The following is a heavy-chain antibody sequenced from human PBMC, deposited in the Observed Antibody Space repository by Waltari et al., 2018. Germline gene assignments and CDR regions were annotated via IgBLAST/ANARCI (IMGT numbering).Heavy chain of an antibody. V-gene: IGHV1-69*08. J-gene: IGHJ4*02. CDR2: IIPIVGTA. CDR3: AESYGDYGYYFDY. CDR1: VVTFSSYA. D-gene: IGHD4-17*01. Sequence: QVQLVQSGAAVKKPGSSVKVSFKSSVVTFSSYAISWVRPAPGQGLEWMGRIIPIVGTANYAQKFQGRVKITADKSTSTAYMELSSLRSEDTAVYYCAESYGDYGYYFDYWGQGT.